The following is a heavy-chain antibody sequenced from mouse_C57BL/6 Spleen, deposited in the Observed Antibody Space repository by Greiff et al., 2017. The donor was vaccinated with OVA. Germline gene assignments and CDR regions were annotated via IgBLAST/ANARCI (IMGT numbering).Heavy chain of an antibody. Sequence: EVQVVESGGGLVQPGGSLKLSCAASGFTFSDAWMDWVRQPPEKGLEWVAEISNKANNHAQYYAESVTGRFTISREDSNSSIYLQMNSLRAEDTGIYYCAPYDYDAYAYWGQGTLGTVSA. CDR1: GFTFSDAW. CDR3: APYDYDAYAY. D-gene: IGHD2-4*01. J-gene: IGHJ3*01. V-gene: IGHV6-6*01. CDR2: ISNKANNHAQ.